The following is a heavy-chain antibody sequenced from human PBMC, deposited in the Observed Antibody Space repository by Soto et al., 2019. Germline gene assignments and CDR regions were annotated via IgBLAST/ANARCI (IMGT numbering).Heavy chain of an antibody. J-gene: IGHJ3*02. CDR3: AGAMVRGYDAFDI. D-gene: IGHD3-10*01. V-gene: IGHV4-30-2*01. Sequence: QLQLQESGSGLVKPSQTLSLTCAVSGGSISSGGYSWSWIRQPPGKGLEWIGYIYHSGSTYYNPSLKSRVTISVVRSKNQFSLKLSSVTAADTAVYYCAGAMVRGYDAFDIWGQGTMVTVSS. CDR1: GGSISSGGYS. CDR2: IYHSGST.